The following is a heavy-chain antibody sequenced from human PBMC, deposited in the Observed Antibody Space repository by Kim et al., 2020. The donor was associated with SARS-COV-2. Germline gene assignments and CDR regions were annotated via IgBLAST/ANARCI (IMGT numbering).Heavy chain of an antibody. D-gene: IGHD1-1*01. CDR1: GFTLSDYW. J-gene: IGHJ4*02. Sequence: GGSLRLSCAASGFTLSDYWMHWVRQAPGKGLEWVSRINPDGSTTSYADSVKGRFTIARDNAKNTLYLQMNSLRTGDTTVYYCASLVKLWADTGGVWGQGTLVSVSS. CDR3: ASLVKLWADTGGV. CDR2: INPDGSTT. V-gene: IGHV3-74*01.